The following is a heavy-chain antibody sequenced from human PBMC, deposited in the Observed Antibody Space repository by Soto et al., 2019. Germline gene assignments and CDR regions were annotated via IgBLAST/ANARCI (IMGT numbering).Heavy chain of an antibody. CDR3: ARLGSSSYGMDV. D-gene: IGHD6-6*01. J-gene: IGHJ6*02. Sequence: QVQLVQSGAEVKKPGASVKVSCKASGYTFTSYDINWVRQATGQGLEWMGWMNPNSGNTGYAQKFQGRVTMTRNTSIGTAYMELSSLRCEDTSVYYCARLGSSSYGMDVWGQGTTVTVSS. CDR1: GYTFTSYD. V-gene: IGHV1-8*01. CDR2: MNPNSGNT.